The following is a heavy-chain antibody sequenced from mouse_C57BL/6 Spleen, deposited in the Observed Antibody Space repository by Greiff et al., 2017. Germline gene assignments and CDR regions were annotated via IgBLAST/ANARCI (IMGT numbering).Heavy chain of an antibody. Sequence: EVKLMESEGGLVQPGSSMKLSCTASGFTFSDYYMAWVRQVPEKGLEWVANINYDGSSTYYLDSLKSRFIISRDNAKNILYLQMSSLKSEDTATYYCAREGGPGAMDYWGQGTSVTVSS. CDR1: GFTFSDYY. J-gene: IGHJ4*01. D-gene: IGHD1-1*02. CDR3: AREGGPGAMDY. V-gene: IGHV5-16*01. CDR2: INYDGSST.